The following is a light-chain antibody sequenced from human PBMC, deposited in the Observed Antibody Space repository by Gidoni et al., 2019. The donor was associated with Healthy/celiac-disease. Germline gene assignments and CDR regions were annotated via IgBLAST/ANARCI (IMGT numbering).Light chain of an antibody. CDR3: QSYDSSLSGSVV. V-gene: IGLV1-40*01. Sequence: QSVLTPPPSVSRAPGPRVPISCTGSSSNIGAGYDVHWYQQLPGTAPKLLIYGNSNRPSGVPDRFSGAKSGTSASLAITGLQAEDEADYYCQSYDSSLSGSVVFGGGTKLTVL. CDR1: SSNIGAGYD. CDR2: GNS. J-gene: IGLJ2*01.